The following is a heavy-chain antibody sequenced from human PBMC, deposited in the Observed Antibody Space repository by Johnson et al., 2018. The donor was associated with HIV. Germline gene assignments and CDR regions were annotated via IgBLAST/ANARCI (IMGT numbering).Heavy chain of an antibody. CDR3: AKSSSATYYGDAFDM. V-gene: IGHV3-30*02. CDR1: GLSFSNFG. Sequence: VQLVESGGGVVQPGKSLRLSCVASGLSFSNFGIHWVRQAPGKGLEWVSFIRYDGKDKYYADFVKGRFTISRDNSKKTLSLQMNSLRPEDTAVYYCAKSSSATYYGDAFDMWGQGTMVTVSS. J-gene: IGHJ3*02. D-gene: IGHD3-10*01. CDR2: IRYDGKDK.